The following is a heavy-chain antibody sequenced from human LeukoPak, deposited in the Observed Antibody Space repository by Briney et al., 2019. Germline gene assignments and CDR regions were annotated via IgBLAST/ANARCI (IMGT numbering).Heavy chain of an antibody. CDR1: GFTFSSLW. CDR3: ARVRGYDTSDFDY. CDR2: INSGGSST. D-gene: IGHD3-22*01. Sequence: GGSLRLSCAASGFTFSSLWMHWVRQATGKGLVCVSRINSGGSSTTYADFVKGRFTIFRDNGKNTLYLQMNSLRVEDTAVYYCARVRGYDTSDFDYWGQGTLVTVSS. V-gene: IGHV3-74*01. J-gene: IGHJ4*02.